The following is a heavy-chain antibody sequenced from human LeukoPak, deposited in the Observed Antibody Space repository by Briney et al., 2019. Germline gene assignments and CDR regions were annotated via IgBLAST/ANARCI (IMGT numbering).Heavy chain of an antibody. J-gene: IGHJ4*02. D-gene: IGHD3-10*01. CDR1: GFTFDDYA. V-gene: IGHV3-9*01. Sequence: SLRLSCAASGFTFDDYAMHWVRQAPGKGLEWVSGISWNSGSIGYADSVKGRFTISRDNAKNSLYLQMNSLRAEDTASYYCAKAASYYGSGSYVLFFDYWGQGTLVTVSS. CDR2: ISWNSGSI. CDR3: AKAASYYGSGSYVLFFDY.